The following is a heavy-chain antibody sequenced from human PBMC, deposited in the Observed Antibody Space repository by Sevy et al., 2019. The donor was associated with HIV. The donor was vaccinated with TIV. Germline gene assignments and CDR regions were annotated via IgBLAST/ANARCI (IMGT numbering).Heavy chain of an antibody. D-gene: IGHD3-3*01. CDR2: ISGSGGST. V-gene: IGHV3-23*01. CDR3: ARRPDFGVVIPTGVMDV. J-gene: IGHJ6*02. Sequence: GGSLRLSCAASGFTFSTYAMTWVRQAPGKVLQWVSVISGSGGSTYYADSVKGRFTISRDNSKNTMYLQMNSLRAEDTAVYYCARRPDFGVVIPTGVMDVWGQGTTVTVSS. CDR1: GFTFSTYA.